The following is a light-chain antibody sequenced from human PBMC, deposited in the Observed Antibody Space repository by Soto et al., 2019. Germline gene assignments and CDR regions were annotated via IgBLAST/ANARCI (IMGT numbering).Light chain of an antibody. CDR3: QSHDSSLSNYV. CDR2: ANA. Sequence: QSVLTQPPSVSEAPGQRVTISCTGTSSDIGAGHDVHWYQQVPGAAPKLLIYANAIRPSGVPDRFSGSKSGTSASLAITGLRAEDEADYYCQSHDSSLSNYVFGTGTKVTVL. CDR1: SSDIGAGHD. J-gene: IGLJ1*01. V-gene: IGLV1-40*01.